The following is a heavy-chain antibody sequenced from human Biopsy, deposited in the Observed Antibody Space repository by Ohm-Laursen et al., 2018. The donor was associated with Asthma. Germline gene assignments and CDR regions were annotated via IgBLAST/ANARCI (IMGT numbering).Heavy chain of an antibody. Sequence: SQTLSLTCTVSGGSMTPTSHYWDWIRQAPGKGLEWIGYISYGGKISYNPSLKNRVTISRDTSKNQFSLRLTSVTAADTAVYFCARRITIFGVVQKDHGMDAWGQGTTVIVSS. CDR3: ARRITIFGVVQKDHGMDA. D-gene: IGHD3-3*01. J-gene: IGHJ6*02. V-gene: IGHV4-39*01. CDR1: GGSMTPTSHY. CDR2: ISYGGKI.